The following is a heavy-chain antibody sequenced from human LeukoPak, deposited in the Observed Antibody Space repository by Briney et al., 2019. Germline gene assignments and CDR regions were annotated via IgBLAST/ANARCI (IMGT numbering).Heavy chain of an antibody. D-gene: IGHD5-12*01. CDR1: GFTFSSYW. V-gene: IGHV3-74*01. CDR3: ARALSGYDLFDY. CDR2: INSDGSST. J-gene: IGHJ4*02. Sequence: GGSLRLSCVASGFTFSSYWMHWVRQAPGKGLVWVSRINSDGSSTSYADSVKGRFTISRDNAKNTLYLQMNSLRAEDTAVYYCARALSGYDLFDYWGQGTLVTVSS.